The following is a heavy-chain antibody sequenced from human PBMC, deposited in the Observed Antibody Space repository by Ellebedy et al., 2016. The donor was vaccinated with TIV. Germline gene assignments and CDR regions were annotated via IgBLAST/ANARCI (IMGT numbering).Heavy chain of an antibody. CDR2: ISSSSSTI. J-gene: IGHJ6*03. V-gene: IGHV3-48*01. Sequence: GGSLRLXCAASGFTFSSYSMNWVRQAPGKGLEWVSYISSSSSTIYYADSVKGRFTISRDNAKNSLYLQMNSLRAEDTAVYYCARASRGYCSSTSCYSYYYYYMDVWGKGTTVTVSS. D-gene: IGHD2-2*02. CDR1: GFTFSSYS. CDR3: ARASRGYCSSTSCYSYYYYYMDV.